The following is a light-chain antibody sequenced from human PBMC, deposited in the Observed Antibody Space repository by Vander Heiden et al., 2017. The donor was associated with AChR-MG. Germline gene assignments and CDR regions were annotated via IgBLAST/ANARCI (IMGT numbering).Light chain of an antibody. Sequence: QSVLTPPPSVSGAPGQRVTFSCTGSSANSGAGYGVHWYQQLPGTAPKLLIYGNTNRPSGVPDRFSGSKSGTSASLAITGIQAEDEADYYCQSYETSLSGYVVFGGGTKLTVL. J-gene: IGLJ2*01. CDR3: QSYETSLSGYVV. CDR2: GNT. CDR1: SANSGAGYG. V-gene: IGLV1-40*01.